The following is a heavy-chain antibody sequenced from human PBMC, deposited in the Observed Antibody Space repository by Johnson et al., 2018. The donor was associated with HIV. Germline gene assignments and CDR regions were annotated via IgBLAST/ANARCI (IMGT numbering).Heavy chain of an antibody. CDR1: GFTFSVYD. J-gene: IGHJ3*02. CDR2: IRYDGSNK. CDR3: AKDPRYKYGGAFDI. Sequence: QVQLVESGGGVVQPGGSLRLSYDASGFTFSVYDRHWVCQAPGKGLEWVAFIRYDGSNKYYADSVKGRFTISRDNSKNTLYLQMNRLTIDDTAVYYCAKDPRYKYGGAFDIWGQGTMVTVSS. D-gene: IGHD3-16*01. V-gene: IGHV3-30*02.